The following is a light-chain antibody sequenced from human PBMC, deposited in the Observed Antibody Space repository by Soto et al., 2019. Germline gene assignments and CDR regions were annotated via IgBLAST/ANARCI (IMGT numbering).Light chain of an antibody. Sequence: EMGITQALTHPSVSPGGRATLSFRASQSVSSNLAWYQQKPGQAPRLLIYGASTRATGIPARFSGSGSGTEFTLTISSLQSEDFAVYYCQQYNNWPPWTFGQGTKVDIK. V-gene: IGKV3-15*01. J-gene: IGKJ1*01. CDR1: QSVSSN. CDR3: QQYNNWPPWT. CDR2: GAS.